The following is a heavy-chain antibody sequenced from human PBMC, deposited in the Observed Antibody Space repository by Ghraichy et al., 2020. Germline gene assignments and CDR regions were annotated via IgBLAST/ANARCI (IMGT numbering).Heavy chain of an antibody. CDR2: IYSGGST. Sequence: GGSLRLSCAASGFTVSSNYMSWVRQAPGKGLEWVSVIYSGGSTYYADSVKGRFTISRDNSKNTLYLQMNSLRAEDTAVYYCARGYYDFWSGYYVDAFDIWGQGTMVTVSS. J-gene: IGHJ3*02. D-gene: IGHD3-3*01. CDR3: ARGYYDFWSGYYVDAFDI. V-gene: IGHV3-53*01. CDR1: GFTVSSNY.